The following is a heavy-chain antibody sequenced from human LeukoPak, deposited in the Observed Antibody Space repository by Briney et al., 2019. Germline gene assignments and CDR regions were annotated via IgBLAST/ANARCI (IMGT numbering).Heavy chain of an antibody. CDR3: ARARVGDPTDY. CDR1: GFPFSSYA. Sequence: GGSLRLSCAASGFPFSSYAMYWVRQAPGKGPVWVSRVHGDGNNIGYADSVKGRFTIFRDNAKNTLYLQMNSLRPDDTAVYYCARARVGDPTDYWGQGTLVTVSS. CDR2: VHGDGNNI. J-gene: IGHJ4*02. V-gene: IGHV3-74*01. D-gene: IGHD1-26*01.